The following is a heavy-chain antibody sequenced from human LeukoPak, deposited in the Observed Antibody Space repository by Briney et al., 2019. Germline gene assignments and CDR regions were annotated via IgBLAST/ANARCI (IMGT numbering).Heavy chain of an antibody. V-gene: IGHV1-69*05. CDR1: GGTFSSYA. CDR2: IIPIFGTA. CDR3: ASGSGRDDAFDI. J-gene: IGHJ3*02. D-gene: IGHD1-26*01. Sequence: SVKVSCKASGGTFSSYAISWVRQAPGQGLEWMGRIIPIFGTANYAQKFQGRVTITMDESTSTAYMELSSLRSEDTAVYYCASGSGRDDAFDIWGQGTMVTVSS.